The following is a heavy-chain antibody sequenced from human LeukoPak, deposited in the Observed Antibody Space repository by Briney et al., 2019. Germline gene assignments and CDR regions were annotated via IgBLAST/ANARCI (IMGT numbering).Heavy chain of an antibody. CDR3: VRYFSNYVAFFDS. D-gene: IGHD4-11*01. CDR2: IRYDELQD. Sequence: GGSLRLSCARSGFTFRNHGMHWVRQAPGKGLERVSFIRYDELQDYYADSVRGRFTISRDNSKSALYLQMGSLRPEDTAMYYCVRYFSNYVAFFDSWGQGVLVTVSS. J-gene: IGHJ4*02. CDR1: GFTFRNHG. V-gene: IGHV3-30*02.